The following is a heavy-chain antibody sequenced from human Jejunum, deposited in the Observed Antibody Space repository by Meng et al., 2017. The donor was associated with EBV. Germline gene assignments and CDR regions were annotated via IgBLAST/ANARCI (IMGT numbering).Heavy chain of an antibody. CDR3: ARGGGRPEY. CDR2: IYYSVST. Sequence: QGQLTVLGPGLVKPSDTLSLTCTVSGVSMSNFYWSWFRQPPGKGLEWIGYIYYSVSTNYNPSLKSRVTISVDTSKNQFSLSLSSVTAADTAVYYCARGGGRPEYWGQGILFTVSS. J-gene: IGHJ4*02. CDR1: GVSMSNFY. D-gene: IGHD3-10*01. V-gene: IGHV4-59*07.